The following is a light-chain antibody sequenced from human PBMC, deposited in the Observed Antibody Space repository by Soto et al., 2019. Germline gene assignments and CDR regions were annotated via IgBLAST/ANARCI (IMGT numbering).Light chain of an antibody. CDR3: QQYDSSPYT. CDR1: QSVSSTY. J-gene: IGKJ2*01. Sequence: EIVLTQSPGTLSLSPGERATLSCRASQSVSSTYLAWYQQKPGQAPRLLIYGASSRETGIPDTFSGSGSGTDFNLTISRLEPEDFAVYYCQQYDSSPYTFGQGTKLEIK. CDR2: GAS. V-gene: IGKV3-20*01.